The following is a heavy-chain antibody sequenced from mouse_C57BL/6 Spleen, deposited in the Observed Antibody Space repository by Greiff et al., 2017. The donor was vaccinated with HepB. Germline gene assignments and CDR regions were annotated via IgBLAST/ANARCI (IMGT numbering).Heavy chain of an antibody. CDR3: ARTGYDEYFDV. V-gene: IGHV1-19*01. Sequence: EVQLQQSGPVLVKPGASVKMSCKASGYTFTDYYMNWVKQSHGKSLEWIGVINPYNGGTSYNQKFKGKATLTVDKSSSTAYMELNSLTSEDSAVYYCARTGYDEYFDVWGTGTTVTVSS. CDR2: INPYNGGT. D-gene: IGHD2-3*01. CDR1: GYTFTDYY. J-gene: IGHJ1*03.